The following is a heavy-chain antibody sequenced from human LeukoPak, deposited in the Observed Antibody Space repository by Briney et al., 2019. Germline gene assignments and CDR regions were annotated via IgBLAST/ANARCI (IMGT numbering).Heavy chain of an antibody. D-gene: IGHD6-6*01. CDR3: ARGASIAAGLHY. Sequence: PSETLSLTCAVYGGSFSEYYWSWIRQPPGKGLEWIGYIYYSGSTNYNPSLKSRVTISVDTSKNQFSLKLSSVTAADTAVYYCARGASIAAGLHYWGQGTLVTVSS. CDR1: GGSFSEYY. V-gene: IGHV4-59*01. J-gene: IGHJ4*02. CDR2: IYYSGST.